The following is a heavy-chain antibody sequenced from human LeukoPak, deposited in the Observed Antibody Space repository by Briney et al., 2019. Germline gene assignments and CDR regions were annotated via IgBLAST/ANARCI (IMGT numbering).Heavy chain of an antibody. CDR2: FDTDGTT. CDR3: AREVTTAAHVYYYIDV. D-gene: IGHD4-11*01. Sequence: SETLSLTCDVSGTSISINYWSWIRQPAGKGLEWIGRFDTDGTTNSNPSLKSRVTLSMDMSRNQFSLRLTSVTAADTAIYYCAREVTTAAHVYYYIDVWGKGTTVTASS. J-gene: IGHJ6*03. V-gene: IGHV4-4*07. CDR1: GTSISINY.